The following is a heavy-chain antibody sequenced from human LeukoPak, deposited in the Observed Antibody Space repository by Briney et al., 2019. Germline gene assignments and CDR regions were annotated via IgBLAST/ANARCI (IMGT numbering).Heavy chain of an antibody. J-gene: IGHJ4*02. Sequence: EPGGSLRLSCAASGFTFSIYAMHWVRQAPGKGLEWVALISYDGSNKYYVDSVKGRFTISRDNAKNTLYLQMNSLRAEDTAVYYCARERCSGGSCYFDYWGQGTLVTVSS. CDR3: ARERCSGGSCYFDY. D-gene: IGHD2-15*01. V-gene: IGHV3-30*04. CDR1: GFTFSIYA. CDR2: ISYDGSNK.